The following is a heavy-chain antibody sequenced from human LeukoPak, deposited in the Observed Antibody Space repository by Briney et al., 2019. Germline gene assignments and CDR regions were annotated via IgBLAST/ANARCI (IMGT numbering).Heavy chain of an antibody. CDR1: GFRFSGYA. Sequence: PGGSLRLSCAVSGFRFSGYAMNWVRQAPGKGLEWVSSISPSAENTYYADSVRGRSIVSRDNANNTLLLHMNSLRVEDTAVYYCAKDIGAKPEDRFDSWGQGTLVTVSS. CDR2: ISPSAENT. J-gene: IGHJ5*02. CDR3: AKDIGAKPEDRFDS. V-gene: IGHV3-23*01. D-gene: IGHD5-12*01.